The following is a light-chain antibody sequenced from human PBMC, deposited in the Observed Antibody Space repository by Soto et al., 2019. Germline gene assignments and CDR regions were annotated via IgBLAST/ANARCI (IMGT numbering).Light chain of an antibody. J-gene: IGKJ2*01. CDR3: QQYGASPPYT. CDR1: RSFASSY. Sequence: EIVLTQSPGTLSLSPGERATLSCRASRSFASSYLAWYQHKPGQAPRLLIYAASIRATGVPDRFSGSGSGTDFTLTIRRLEPEDSAVYYCQQYGASPPYTFGQGTKVEIK. V-gene: IGKV3-20*01. CDR2: AAS.